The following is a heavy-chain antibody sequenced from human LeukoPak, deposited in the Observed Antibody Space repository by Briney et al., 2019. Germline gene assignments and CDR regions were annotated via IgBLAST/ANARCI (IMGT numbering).Heavy chain of an antibody. J-gene: IGHJ4*02. CDR1: GFTVSSNY. D-gene: IGHD3-22*01. CDR3: AREAQNYYDSSGALRYFDY. V-gene: IGHV3-53*05. Sequence: GRCLSLSCAASGFTVSSNYMSCVRQAPGKGLEWVSVIYIGGSTYYADSVKARFTISRDSSKNPLYFQINGLRVETTAVYIWAREAQNYYDSSGALRYFDYWRQKPLVSVSS. CDR2: IYIGGST.